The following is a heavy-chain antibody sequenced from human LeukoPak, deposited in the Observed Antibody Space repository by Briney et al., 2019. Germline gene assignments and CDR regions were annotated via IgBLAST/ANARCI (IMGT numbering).Heavy chain of an antibody. D-gene: IGHD2-15*01. J-gene: IGHJ3*02. Sequence: SETLSLTCTVSGGSINNYYWSWIRQPAGKGLEWIGRIYTRGSTNYNPSLKSRVTMSVDTFKNQCSLKLSSVTAADTAVYYCARGRYCSADICSGGDAFDIWGQGTMVSVSS. V-gene: IGHV4-4*07. CDR2: IYTRGST. CDR1: GGSINNYY. CDR3: ARGRYCSADICSGGDAFDI.